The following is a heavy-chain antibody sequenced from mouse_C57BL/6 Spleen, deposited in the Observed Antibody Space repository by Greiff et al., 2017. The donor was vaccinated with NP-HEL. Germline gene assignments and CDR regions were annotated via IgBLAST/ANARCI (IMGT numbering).Heavy chain of an antibody. V-gene: IGHV5-4*01. CDR1: GFTFSSYA. CDR3: ARDTHYYGSRGDFDY. CDR2: ISDGGSYT. D-gene: IGHD1-1*01. J-gene: IGHJ2*01. Sequence: EVMLVDSGGGLVKPGGSLKLSCAASGFTFSSYAMSWVRQTPEKRLEWVATISDGGSYTYYPDNVKGRFTISRDNAKNNLYLQMSHLKSEDTAMYYCARDTHYYGSRGDFDYWGQGTTLTVSS.